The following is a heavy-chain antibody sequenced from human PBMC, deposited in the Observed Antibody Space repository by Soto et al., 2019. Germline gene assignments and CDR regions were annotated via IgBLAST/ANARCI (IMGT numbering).Heavy chain of an antibody. CDR3: ARIITAAGGRRYFDL. Sequence: QVQLVESGGGLVKPGGSLRLSCAASGFTFSDYYMSWIRQAPGKGLEWVSYISSSSSYTNDADSVKGRFTISRDNAKNSLYLQMNSLRAEDTAVYYCARIITAAGGRRYFDLWGRGTLVTVSS. CDR1: GFTFSDYY. J-gene: IGHJ2*01. V-gene: IGHV3-11*05. D-gene: IGHD6-13*01. CDR2: ISSSSSYT.